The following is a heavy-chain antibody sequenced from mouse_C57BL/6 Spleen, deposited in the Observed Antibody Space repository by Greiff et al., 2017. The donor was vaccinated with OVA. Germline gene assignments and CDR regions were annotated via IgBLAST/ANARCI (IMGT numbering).Heavy chain of an antibody. CDR2: IDPSDSYT. V-gene: IGHV1-59*01. J-gene: IGHJ1*03. D-gene: IGHD1-1*01. CDR1: GYTFTSYW. Sequence: QVQLQQPGAELVRPGTSVKLSCKASGYTFTSYWMHWVKQRPGQGLEWIGVIDPSDSYTNYNQKFKGKATLTVDTSSSTAYMQLSSLTSEDSAVYYCARSRYYGYWYFDVWGTGTTVTVSS. CDR3: ARSRYYGYWYFDV.